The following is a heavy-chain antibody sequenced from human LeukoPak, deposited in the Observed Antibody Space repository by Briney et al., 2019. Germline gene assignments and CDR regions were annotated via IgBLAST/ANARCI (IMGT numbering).Heavy chain of an antibody. CDR1: GGSISSYY. CDR2: IYHSGSA. CDR3: AREGGSYYHWFDP. J-gene: IGHJ5*02. Sequence: PSETLSLTCTVSGGSISSYYWSWIRQPPGKGLEWIGYIYHSGSANYNPSLKSRVTISVDTSKNHFSLNLSSVTAADTAVYYCAREGGSYYHWFDPWGQGTLVTVSP. D-gene: IGHD1-26*01. V-gene: IGHV4-59*01.